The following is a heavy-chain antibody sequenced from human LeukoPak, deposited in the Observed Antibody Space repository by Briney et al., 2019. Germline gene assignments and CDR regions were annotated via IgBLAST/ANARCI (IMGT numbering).Heavy chain of an antibody. CDR1: RGTFSSYA. CDR2: IIPIFGTA. V-gene: IGHV1-69*13. J-gene: IGHJ4*02. CDR3: ARGVNEYCSGGSCYSNGY. D-gene: IGHD2-15*01. Sequence: SVKVSCKASRGTFSSYAISWVRQAPGQGLEWMGGIIPIFGTANYAQKFQGRVTITADESTSTAYMELSSLRSEDTAVYYCARGVNEYCSGGSCYSNGYWGQGTLVTVSS.